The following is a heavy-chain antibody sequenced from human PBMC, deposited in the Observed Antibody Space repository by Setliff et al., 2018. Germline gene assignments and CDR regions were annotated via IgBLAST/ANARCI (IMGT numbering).Heavy chain of an antibody. Sequence: SETLSLTCTVSGDSMSSYYWRWIRQSPGKGLEWIGYVHYSGDSNYNPSLKSRVTMSVDTSKDQFSLNLRSVTAADTAVYYCGRYDYYYYYMDVWGKGTTVTVSS. J-gene: IGHJ6*03. CDR1: GDSMSSYY. CDR2: VHYSGDS. D-gene: IGHD1-1*01. V-gene: IGHV4-59*01. CDR3: GRYDYYYYYMDV.